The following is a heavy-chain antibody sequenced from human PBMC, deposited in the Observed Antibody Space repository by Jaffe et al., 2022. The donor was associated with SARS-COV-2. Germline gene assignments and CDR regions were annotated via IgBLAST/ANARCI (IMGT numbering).Heavy chain of an antibody. V-gene: IGHV1-8*01. D-gene: IGHD3-3*01. Sequence: QVQLVQSGAEVKKPGASVKVSCKASGYTFTSYDINWVRQATGQGLEWMGWMNPNSGNTGYAQKFQGRVTMTRNTSISTAYMELSSLRSEDTAVYYCATQYYDFWSGYYGAGTTYYYGMDVWGQGTTVTVSS. CDR3: ATQYYDFWSGYYGAGTTYYYGMDV. CDR2: MNPNSGNT. J-gene: IGHJ6*02. CDR1: GYTFTSYD.